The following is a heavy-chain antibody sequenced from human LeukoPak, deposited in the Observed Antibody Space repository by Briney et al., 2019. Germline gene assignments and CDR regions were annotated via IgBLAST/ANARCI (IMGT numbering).Heavy chain of an antibody. D-gene: IGHD2-2*01. V-gene: IGHV4-61*02. Sequence: KPSETLSLTCTVSGGSISSGSYYWSWIRQPAGKGLEWIGRIYNSGSTNYNPSLKSRVTISVDTSKNQFSLKLSSVTAADTAVYYCARVDRTGYCSSTSCYGASDAFDMGGQGTVVTVSS. CDR1: GGSISSGSYY. CDR2: IYNSGST. CDR3: ARVDRTGYCSSTSCYGASDAFDM. J-gene: IGHJ3*02.